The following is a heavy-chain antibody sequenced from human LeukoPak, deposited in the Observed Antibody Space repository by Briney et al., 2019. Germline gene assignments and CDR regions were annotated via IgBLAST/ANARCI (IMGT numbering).Heavy chain of an antibody. D-gene: IGHD6-13*01. J-gene: IGHJ4*02. V-gene: IGHV3-7*01. Sequence: PGGSLRLSCAASGFTFSSYWMSWVRQAPGKGLEWVTNIKQDGSEKYNVASVKGRFTISRDNAKNSLYLQMNSLRAEDTAVYYCARAGYRSSWTLGYWGQGTLVTVSS. CDR1: GFTFSSYW. CDR2: IKQDGSEK. CDR3: ARAGYRSSWTLGY.